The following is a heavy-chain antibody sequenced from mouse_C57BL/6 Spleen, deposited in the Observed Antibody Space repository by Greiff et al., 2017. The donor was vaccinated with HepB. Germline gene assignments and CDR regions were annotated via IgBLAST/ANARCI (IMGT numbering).Heavy chain of an antibody. Sequence: DVKLVESGGDLVQPGGSLKLSCAASGFTFSSYGMSWVRQTPDKRLEWVAIISSGGSYTYYPDSVKGRFTISRDNAKNTLYLQMSSLKSEDTAMYYCARHEYFDYWGQGTTLTVTS. J-gene: IGHJ2*01. V-gene: IGHV5-6*02. CDR3: ARHEYFDY. CDR1: GFTFSSYG. CDR2: ISSGGSYT.